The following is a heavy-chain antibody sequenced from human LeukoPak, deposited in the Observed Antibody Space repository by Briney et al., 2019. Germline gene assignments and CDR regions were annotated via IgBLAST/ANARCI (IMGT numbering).Heavy chain of an antibody. V-gene: IGHV3-48*03. Sequence: GGSLRLSCAASIFTFSSYEMNWVRQAPGKGLEWVSYISSSGSTIYYADSVKGRFTISRDNAKNSLYLQMNSLRAEDTAVYYCARETAPYAFDIWGQGTMVTVSS. CDR3: ARETAPYAFDI. CDR1: IFTFSSYE. D-gene: IGHD5-18*01. CDR2: ISSSGSTI. J-gene: IGHJ3*02.